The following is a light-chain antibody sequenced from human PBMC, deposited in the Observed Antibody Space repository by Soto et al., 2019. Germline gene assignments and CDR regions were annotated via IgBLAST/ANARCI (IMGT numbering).Light chain of an antibody. Sequence: QTVVTQPPSASGTPGQRVTISCSGGTSDIGSNTVNWYQQLPGMAPKLLISRNDQRPSGVPDRFSGSKSGTSASLAISGLQSEDEADYYCAAWDDSLGGHVVFGGGTKLTVL. V-gene: IGLV1-44*01. CDR3: AAWDDSLGGHVV. CDR1: TSDIGSNT. CDR2: RND. J-gene: IGLJ2*01.